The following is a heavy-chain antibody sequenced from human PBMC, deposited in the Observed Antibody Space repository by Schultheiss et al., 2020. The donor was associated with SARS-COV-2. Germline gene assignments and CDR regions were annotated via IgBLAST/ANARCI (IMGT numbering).Heavy chain of an antibody. CDR1: GFTFSSYS. D-gene: IGHD4-11*01. CDR3: ARDLGTVTFDY. CDR2: ISSSSSYI. V-gene: IGHV3-21*01. Sequence: GGSLRLSCAASGFTFSSYSMNWVRQAPGKGLEWVSSISSSSSYIYYADSVKGRFTISRDNSKNTLYLQMNSLRAEDTAVYYCARDLGTVTFDYWGQGTLVTVSS. J-gene: IGHJ4*02.